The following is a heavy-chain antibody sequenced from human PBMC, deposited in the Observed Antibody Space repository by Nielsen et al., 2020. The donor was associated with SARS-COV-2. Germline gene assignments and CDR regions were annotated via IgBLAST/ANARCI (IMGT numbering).Heavy chain of an antibody. CDR1: GFTVSSNY. J-gene: IGHJ6*02. Sequence: SCAASGFTVSSNYMSWVRQAPGKGLEWVSVIYSGGTTYYADSVKGRFTISRHNSKNTVYLQMNSLRVEDTAVYYCARDHVAASSVATYGMDVWGQGTTVTVSS. V-gene: IGHV3-53*04. CDR2: IYSGGTT. D-gene: IGHD3-22*01. CDR3: ARDHVAASSVATYGMDV.